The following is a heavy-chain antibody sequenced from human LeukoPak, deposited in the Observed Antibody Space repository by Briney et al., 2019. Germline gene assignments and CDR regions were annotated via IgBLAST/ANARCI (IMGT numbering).Heavy chain of an antibody. CDR3: AKSVVGISLPSDS. CDR1: GFTFSSYA. J-gene: IGHJ4*02. D-gene: IGHD1-26*01. V-gene: IGHV3-23*01. Sequence: PGGSLRLSCAASGFTFSSYAMSWVRQAPGKGLEWVSVISGSGDNTYYADSVKGRFTISRDNSKNTLYLQMNSLRVEDTTVYYCAKSVVGISLPSDSWGQGTLVTVSS. CDR2: ISGSGDNT.